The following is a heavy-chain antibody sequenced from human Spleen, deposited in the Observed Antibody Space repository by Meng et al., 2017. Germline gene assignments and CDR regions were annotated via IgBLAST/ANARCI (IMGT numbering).Heavy chain of an antibody. CDR2: IDPKNGDT. CDR1: GYTFTNYA. Sequence: QVQLVQSGSELRKPGASVKVFCKASGYTFTNYAINWLRQAPGQGLEWMGRIDPKNGDTHYAQKFQGRVTMTGDTSISTAYMDLSGLRSDDTAVYYCARDEDISAAGKLFGDYWGQGTLVTVSS. D-gene: IGHD6-13*01. V-gene: IGHV1-2*06. J-gene: IGHJ4*02. CDR3: ARDEDISAAGKLFGDY.